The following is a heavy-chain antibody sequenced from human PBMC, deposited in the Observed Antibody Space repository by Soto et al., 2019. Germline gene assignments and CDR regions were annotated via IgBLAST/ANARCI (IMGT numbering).Heavy chain of an antibody. J-gene: IGHJ4*02. CDR1: GFTFSSYA. D-gene: IGHD3-3*01. CDR3: AKDPRRDYDFWSGYFDY. V-gene: IGHV3-23*01. Sequence: EVQLLESGGGLVQPGGSLRLSCAASGFTFSSYAMSWVRQAPGKGLEWVSAISGSGGSTYYADSVKGRFTISRDNSKNTMYLQMNSLRAEDTALYYCAKDPRRDYDFWSGYFDYWGQGTLVTVSS. CDR2: ISGSGGST.